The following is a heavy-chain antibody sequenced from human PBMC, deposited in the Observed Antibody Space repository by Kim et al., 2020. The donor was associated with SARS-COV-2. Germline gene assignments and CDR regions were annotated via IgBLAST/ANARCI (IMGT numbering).Heavy chain of an antibody. CDR2: ISYDGSNK. J-gene: IGHJ6*02. Sequence: GRSLRLSCAASGFTFSSYGMHWVRQAPGKGLEWVAVISYDGSNKYYADSVKGRFTISRDNSKNTLYLQMNSLRAEDTAVYYCAKELPPGYSSGWSYYYYGMDVWGQGTTVTVSS. CDR3: AKELPPGYSSGWSYYYYGMDV. V-gene: IGHV3-30*18. D-gene: IGHD6-19*01. CDR1: GFTFSSYG.